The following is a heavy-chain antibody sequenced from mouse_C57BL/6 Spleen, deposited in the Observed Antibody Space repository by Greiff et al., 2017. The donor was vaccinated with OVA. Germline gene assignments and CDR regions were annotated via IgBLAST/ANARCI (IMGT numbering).Heavy chain of an antibody. V-gene: IGHV1-81*01. D-gene: IGHD1-1*01. CDR2: IYHRSGNT. J-gene: IGHJ2*01. CDR3: ARPATTVRDYFDY. CDR1: GYTFTSYG. Sequence: QVQLQQSGAELARPGASVKLSCKASGYTFTSYGISWVKQRTGQGLEWIGEIYHRSGNTYYNEKFKGKATLTADKSSSTAYMELRSLTSEDSAVYFCARPATTVRDYFDYWGQGTTLTVSS.